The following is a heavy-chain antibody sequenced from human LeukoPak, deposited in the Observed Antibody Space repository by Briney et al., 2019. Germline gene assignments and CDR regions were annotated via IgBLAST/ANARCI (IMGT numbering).Heavy chain of an antibody. CDR1: EFTFDTYT. CDR3: ARRSPIAGAGPRRLED. CDR2: IYSGGST. D-gene: IGHD6-13*01. Sequence: PGGSLRLSCAASEFTFDTYTMNWVRQAPGKGLEWVSIIYSGGSTSYADSVKGRFIISRDNSKNTLYLQMNSLRAEDTAVYYCARRSPIAGAGPRRLEDWGQGTLVTVSS. J-gene: IGHJ4*02. V-gene: IGHV3-53*01.